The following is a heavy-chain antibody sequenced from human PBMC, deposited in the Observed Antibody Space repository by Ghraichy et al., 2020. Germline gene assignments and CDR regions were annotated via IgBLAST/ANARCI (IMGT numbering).Heavy chain of an antibody. J-gene: IGHJ4*02. Sequence: GGSLRLSCVASGFIFSGYWMTWVRQAPGKGPEWVANIKKDGSEKYYVDSVKGRFTISRDNAKNSLYLQMNSLRAEDTAVYYCARDLGVGWYFDYWGQGALVTVSS. CDR3: ARDLGVGWYFDY. V-gene: IGHV3-7*01. CDR2: IKKDGSEK. D-gene: IGHD6-19*01. CDR1: GFIFSGYW.